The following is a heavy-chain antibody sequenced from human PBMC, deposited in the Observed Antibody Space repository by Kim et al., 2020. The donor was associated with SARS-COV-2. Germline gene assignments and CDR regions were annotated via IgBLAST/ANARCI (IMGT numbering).Heavy chain of an antibody. J-gene: IGHJ4*02. V-gene: IGHV3-15*01. D-gene: IGHD6-19*01. Sequence: GGSLRLSCAASGFTFSNAWMSWVRQAPGKGLEWVGRIKSKTDGGTTDYAAPVKGRFTISRDDSKNTLYLQMNSLKTEDTAVYYCTTLYWYFGIAVAGGFYYWGQGTLVTVSS. CDR1: GFTFSNAW. CDR2: IKSKTDGGTT. CDR3: TTLYWYFGIAVAGGFYY.